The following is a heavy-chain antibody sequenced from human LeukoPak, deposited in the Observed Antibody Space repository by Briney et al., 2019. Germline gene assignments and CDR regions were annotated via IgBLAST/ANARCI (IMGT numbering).Heavy chain of an antibody. CDR1: GGSFSGYY. V-gene: IGHV4-34*01. CDR3: ARDRGPGVGATGYYFHY. Sequence: SETLSLTCAVYGGSFSGYYWSWIRQPPGKGLEWIGSIYHSGSTYYNPSLKTRVTISVDTSKNQFSLKLSSVTAADTAVYYCARDRGPGVGATGYYFHYWGQGTLVTVSS. D-gene: IGHD1-26*01. J-gene: IGHJ4*02. CDR2: IYHSGST.